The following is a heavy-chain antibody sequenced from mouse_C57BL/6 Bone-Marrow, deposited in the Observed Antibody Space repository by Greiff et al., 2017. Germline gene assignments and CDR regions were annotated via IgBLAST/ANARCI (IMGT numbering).Heavy chain of an antibody. CDR3: ASSYYYGSRDY. J-gene: IGHJ2*01. V-gene: IGHV3-6*01. D-gene: IGHD1-1*01. CDR2: ISYDGSN. Sequence: EVQLQESGPGLVKPSQPLSLTCSVTGYSITSGYYWNWIRQFPGNKLEWMGYISYDGSNNYNPSLKNRISITRDTSKNQFFLKLNSVTTEDTATYYCASSYYYGSRDYWGQGTTLTVSS. CDR1: GYSITSGYY.